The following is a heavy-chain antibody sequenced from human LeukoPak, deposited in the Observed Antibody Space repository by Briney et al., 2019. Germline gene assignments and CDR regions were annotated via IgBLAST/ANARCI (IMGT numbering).Heavy chain of an antibody. CDR3: ARVVWGQLTYFFDY. CDR2: ISGSSSYI. J-gene: IGHJ4*02. CDR1: RFTFSSYT. V-gene: IGHV3-21*01. Sequence: QSGGSLRLSCAASRFTFSSYTVKWVRQAPGRGLEWVSSISGSSSYIYYADSVKGRFTISRDNARNSLYLQMDSLRAEDTAVYYCARVVWGQLTYFFDYWGQGTLVTVSS. D-gene: IGHD3-16*01.